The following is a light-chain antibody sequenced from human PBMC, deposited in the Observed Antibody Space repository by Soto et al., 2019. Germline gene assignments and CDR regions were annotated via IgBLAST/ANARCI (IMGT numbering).Light chain of an antibody. CDR2: EVT. V-gene: IGLV2-14*01. Sequence: QSALTQPASVSGSPGQSITISCTGTSSDVGGYNYVSWYQQHPGKAPKLMIYEVTNRASGVSNRFSGSKSGNTASLTISGLQAEDEADYYCSSYTGSSTLGVFGGGTKLTVL. J-gene: IGLJ2*01. CDR1: SSDVGGYNY. CDR3: SSYTGSSTLGV.